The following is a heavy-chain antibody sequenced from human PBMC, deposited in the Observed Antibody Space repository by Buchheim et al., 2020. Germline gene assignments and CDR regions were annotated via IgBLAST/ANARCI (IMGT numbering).Heavy chain of an antibody. CDR3: AKGSSGWYGSQNFDY. Sequence: VQLVESGGGLVQPGGSLRLSCAASGFTFSSYGMHWVRQAPGKGLEWVAVISYDGSNKYYADSVKGRFTISRDNSKNTLYLQMNSLRAEDTAVYYCAKGSSGWYGSQNFDYWGQGTL. V-gene: IGHV3-30*18. J-gene: IGHJ4*02. CDR1: GFTFSSYG. D-gene: IGHD6-19*01. CDR2: ISYDGSNK.